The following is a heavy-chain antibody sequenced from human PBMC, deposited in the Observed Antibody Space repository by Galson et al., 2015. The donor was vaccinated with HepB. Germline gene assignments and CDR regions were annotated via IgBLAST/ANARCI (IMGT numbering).Heavy chain of an antibody. CDR2: ISGSGGST. CDR1: GFTFSSYA. V-gene: IGHV3-23*01. J-gene: IGHJ6*02. CDR3: AKVMHRVGGYYLNGGYYGMDV. Sequence: SLRLSCAASGFTFSSYAMSWVRQAPGKGLEWVSAISGSGGSTYYADSVKGRFTISRDNSKNTLYLQMNSLRAEDTAVYYCAKVMHRVGGYYLNGGYYGMDVWGQRTTVTVSS. D-gene: IGHD3-22*01.